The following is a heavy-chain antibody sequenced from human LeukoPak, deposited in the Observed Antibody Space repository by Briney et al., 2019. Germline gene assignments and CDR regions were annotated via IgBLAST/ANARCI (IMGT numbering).Heavy chain of an antibody. Sequence: GGSLRLSCAASGFTFNSYAMSWVRQAPGKGLEWVSAISARGGTTYYADSVKGRFTISRDNSKNTLYLQMNSLGAEDTAVYYCAKVEGTDYDYVWGSYRYPYFDYWGQGTLVTVSS. V-gene: IGHV3-23*01. CDR1: GFTFNSYA. J-gene: IGHJ4*02. CDR3: AKVEGTDYDYVWGSYRYPYFDY. D-gene: IGHD3-16*02. CDR2: ISARGGTT.